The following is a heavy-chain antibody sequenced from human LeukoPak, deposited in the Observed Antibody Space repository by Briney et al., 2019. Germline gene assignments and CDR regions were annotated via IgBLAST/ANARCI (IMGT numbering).Heavy chain of an antibody. V-gene: IGHV3-23*05. J-gene: IGHJ6*02. D-gene: IGHD3/OR15-3a*01. Sequence: QTGGSLRLSCVASGFIFRSYGMNWVRQAPGKGLEWVSGIYTNGRTRYADSVNGRFTISRDNSKNTLFLQVHSLRVEDTAVYYCAHLVWEYVGGLDVWGQGTTVTVSS. CDR1: GFIFRSYG. CDR2: IYTNGRT. CDR3: AHLVWEYVGGLDV.